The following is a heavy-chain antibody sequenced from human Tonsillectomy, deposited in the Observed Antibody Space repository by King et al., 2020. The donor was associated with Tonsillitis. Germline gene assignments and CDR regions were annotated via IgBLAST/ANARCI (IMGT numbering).Heavy chain of an antibody. CDR1: GFTFSSYG. Sequence: VQLVESGGGVVQPGGSLRLSCAAPGFTFSSYGMHWVRQAPGKGLEWVSFIRYDGANKYYADSVKGRFTISRDNSKNTLYLQMNSLRPEDTAVYYCAKVRGYYGSGSPSNAFDIWGQGTMVTVSS. CDR3: AKVRGYYGSGSPSNAFDI. CDR2: IRYDGANK. J-gene: IGHJ3*02. V-gene: IGHV3-30*02. D-gene: IGHD3-10*01.